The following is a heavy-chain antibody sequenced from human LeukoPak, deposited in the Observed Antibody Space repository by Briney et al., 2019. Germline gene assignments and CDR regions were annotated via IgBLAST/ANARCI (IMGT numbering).Heavy chain of an antibody. CDR2: INPNSGAT. CDR1: GYTFIAYY. J-gene: IGHJ4*02. CDR3: SREGASSSSFSLDY. D-gene: IGHD6-6*01. Sequence: ASVKVSCKASGYTFIAYYLYWVRQAPGQGLEWMGWINPNSGATKYAQEFQARVTMTRDTSISTAYMELTSLRSDDTAVYFCSREGASSSSFSLDYWGKETRFTVSS. V-gene: IGHV1-2*02.